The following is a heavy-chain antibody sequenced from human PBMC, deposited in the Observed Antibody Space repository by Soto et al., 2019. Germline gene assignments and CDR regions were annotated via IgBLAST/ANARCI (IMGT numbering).Heavy chain of an antibody. CDR1: GGTFSSYT. V-gene: IGHV1-69*02. Sequence: QVQLVQSGAEVKKPGSSVKVSCKASGGTFSSYTISWVRQAPGQGLEWMGRIIPILGIANYAQKFQGRVTITADKSTSTAYMELSSLRSEDTAMYYCARSRPDSSSLGMRDYWGQGTLVTVSS. CDR2: IIPILGIA. D-gene: IGHD6-13*01. J-gene: IGHJ4*02. CDR3: ARSRPDSSSLGMRDY.